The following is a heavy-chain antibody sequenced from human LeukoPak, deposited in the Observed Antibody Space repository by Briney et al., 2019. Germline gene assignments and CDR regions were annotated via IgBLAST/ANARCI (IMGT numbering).Heavy chain of an antibody. CDR1: GFTFSTYD. D-gene: IGHD3-10*01. V-gene: IGHV3-13*01. CDR3: VRGIVRRGYFDY. CDR2: IGAAGDT. J-gene: IGHJ4*02. Sequence: GGSLRLSCAASGFTFSTYDIHWVRQTTGRGLEWVSAIGAAGDTYYVDSVKGRFTISRENDKNSLYLQMNRLRAGDTAVYYCVRGIVRRGYFDYWGQGALVTVSS.